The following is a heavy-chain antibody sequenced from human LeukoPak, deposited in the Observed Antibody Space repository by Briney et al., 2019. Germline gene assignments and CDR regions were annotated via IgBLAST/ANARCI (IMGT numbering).Heavy chain of an antibody. D-gene: IGHD2-2*02. CDR1: GGSFSGYY. J-gene: IGHJ5*02. V-gene: IGHV4-34*01. CDR3: ARGSILGYCSSTSCYKGLRRHNWFDP. CDR2: INHSGST. Sequence: SETLSLTCAVYGGSFSGYYWSWIRQPPGKGLEWIGEINHSGSTNYNPSLKSRVTISVDTSKNQFSLKLSSVTAADTAVYYCARGSILGYCSSTSCYKGLRRHNWFDPWGQGTLVAVSS.